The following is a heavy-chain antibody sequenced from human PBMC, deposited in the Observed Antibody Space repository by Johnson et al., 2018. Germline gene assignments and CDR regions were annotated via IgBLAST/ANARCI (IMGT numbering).Heavy chain of an antibody. V-gene: IGHV3-30*18. Sequence: QVQLVESGGSVVQPGGSLTLSCAASGFTFRRYGMHWVRQAPGRGLEWVAIISYHGNDIYYGESVKGRFTISRDNSKNTLSLKMNSLRVEDTAVYYCAKDSDGGWGSGNDMDVWGEGTTVIVSS. D-gene: IGHD3-10*01. CDR2: ISYHGNDI. CDR3: AKDSDGGWGSGNDMDV. J-gene: IGHJ6*03. CDR1: GFTFRRYG.